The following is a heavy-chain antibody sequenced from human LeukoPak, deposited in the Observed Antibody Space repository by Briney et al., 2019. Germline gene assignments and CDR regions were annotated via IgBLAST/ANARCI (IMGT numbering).Heavy chain of an antibody. CDR1: GFTFSSYG. CDR2: IRYDGSNK. D-gene: IGHD7-27*01. Sequence: PGGSLRLLCAASGFTFSSYGMHWVRQAPGKGLEWLVFIRYDGSNKYYADSVKGRFTISRDNSKNTVYLQMNSLRAEDTAVYYCAKDGDGAVDYWGQGSLVTVSS. J-gene: IGHJ4*02. V-gene: IGHV3-30*02. CDR3: AKDGDGAVDY.